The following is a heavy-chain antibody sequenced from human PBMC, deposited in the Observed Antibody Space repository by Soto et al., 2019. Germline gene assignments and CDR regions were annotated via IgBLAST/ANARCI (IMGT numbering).Heavy chain of an antibody. Sequence: PGGSLRLSCAASGFTFSSYSMNWVRQAPGKGLQWISYISSSSNTIYYADSVKGRFTISRDNAKNSLYLQMDSLRAEDTAFYFCARDHDEDFGYDLDYFDYWGQGTLVTVSS. CDR2: ISSSSNTI. V-gene: IGHV3-48*04. CDR1: GFTFSSYS. D-gene: IGHD5-12*01. CDR3: ARDHDEDFGYDLDYFDY. J-gene: IGHJ4*02.